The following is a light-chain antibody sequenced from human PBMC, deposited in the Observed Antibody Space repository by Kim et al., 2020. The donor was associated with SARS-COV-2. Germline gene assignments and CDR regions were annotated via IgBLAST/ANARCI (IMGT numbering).Light chain of an antibody. Sequence: QSVTISCTGTSSDVGGYNYVSWYQQHPGKAPKLMIFEVSERPSGVPDRFSGSKSGNTASLTVSGLQAEDEADYYCSSYAGSNIVVFGGGTQLTVL. V-gene: IGLV2-8*01. J-gene: IGLJ2*01. CDR2: EVS. CDR3: SSYAGSNIVV. CDR1: SSDVGGYNY.